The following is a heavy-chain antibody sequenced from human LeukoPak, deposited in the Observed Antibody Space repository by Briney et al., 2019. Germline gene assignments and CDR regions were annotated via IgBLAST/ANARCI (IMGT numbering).Heavy chain of an antibody. CDR3: ARQHNYYYGMDV. CDR1: GLYISTYY. CDR2: IYYSGST. V-gene: IGHV4-59*08. Sequence: PSDTLSLTCTVSGLYISTYYSSCIRHPPTKELEWHGYIYYSGSTNYNHSLKSRVTISVDTSKNQFSLKLSSVTAADTAVYYCARQHNYYYGMDVWGQGTTVTVSS. J-gene: IGHJ6*02.